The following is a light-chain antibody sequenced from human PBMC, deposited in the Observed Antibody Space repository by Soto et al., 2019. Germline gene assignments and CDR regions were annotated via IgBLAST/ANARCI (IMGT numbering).Light chain of an antibody. J-gene: IGKJ1*01. CDR3: QQRTSWPPWT. CDR1: QSVSLS. CDR2: DAF. V-gene: IGKV3-11*01. Sequence: EIVLTQSPATLSLSPGGRATLSCRASQSVSLSLAWYQQRPGQAPRLLIYDAFKRASGIPARFSGSGSGTDFTLTISSLEPEDFAVYYCQQRTSWPPWTFGQGTKVEIK.